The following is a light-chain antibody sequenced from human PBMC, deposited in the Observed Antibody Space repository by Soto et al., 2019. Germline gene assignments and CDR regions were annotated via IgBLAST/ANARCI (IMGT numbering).Light chain of an antibody. J-gene: IGKJ4*01. Sequence: DMQMTQSAATLSTSVGDRVTITCRASQSISSWLAWYQQKPGKAPKLLIYKASSLESGVPSRFSGSGSGTEFTLTISSLQPDDFATYYCQQYNSYSFLTFGGGTK. V-gene: IGKV1-5*03. CDR1: QSISSW. CDR2: KAS. CDR3: QQYNSYSFLT.